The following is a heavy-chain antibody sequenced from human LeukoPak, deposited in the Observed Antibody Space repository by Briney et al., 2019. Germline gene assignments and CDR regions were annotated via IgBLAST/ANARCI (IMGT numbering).Heavy chain of an antibody. D-gene: IGHD6-13*01. J-gene: IGHJ4*02. Sequence: GGSLRLSCSASGXTFSNYAMDLVRXAPGKGLEYVSSIVSNWVITYYADSVKGRFTNSRDNSKNTLCVQMTSLRVEDTALYYCMRDRAGTGDYWGQGTLVTVSS. CDR3: MRDRAGTGDY. CDR2: IVSNWVIT. CDR1: GXTFSNYA. V-gene: IGHV3-64*05.